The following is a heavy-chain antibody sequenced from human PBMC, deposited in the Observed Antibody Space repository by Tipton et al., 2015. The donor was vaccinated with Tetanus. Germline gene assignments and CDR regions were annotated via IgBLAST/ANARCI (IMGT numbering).Heavy chain of an antibody. CDR1: GFTFNIFG. CDR3: ARGGDTYFGSSCFYDW. Sequence: SLRLSCAATGFTFNIFGMSWVRQAPGKGLEWVSGISRSGDNTFYADSVKGRFTISRDNSKNTLYLQMNSLRAEDTAVYYCARGGDTYFGSSCFYDWWGQGTRVTVSS. CDR2: ISRSGDNT. J-gene: IGHJ4*02. V-gene: IGHV3-23*01. D-gene: IGHD3-22*01.